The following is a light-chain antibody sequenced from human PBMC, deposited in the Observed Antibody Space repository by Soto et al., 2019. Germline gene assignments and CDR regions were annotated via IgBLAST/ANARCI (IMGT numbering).Light chain of an antibody. Sequence: IQLTQSPSCLSASVGDRVTSTCWASQGISSYLAWYQQQPGKAPKLLIYAAFTLQSGVPSRFSGSGSGTDFTLTITRLEPEDFAVFYCQQYGNTPWTFGQGTKVDI. J-gene: IGKJ1*01. CDR1: QGISSY. V-gene: IGKV1-9*01. CDR2: AAF. CDR3: QQYGNTPWT.